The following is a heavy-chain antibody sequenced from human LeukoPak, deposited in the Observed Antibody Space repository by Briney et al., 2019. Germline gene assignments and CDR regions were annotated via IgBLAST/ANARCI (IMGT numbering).Heavy chain of an antibody. CDR3: ARGSSRRYYYHYMDV. Sequence: SETLSLTCTVSGYTLSSGYYWGWIRQSSGKGLEWIGTISQSGSIYYNPSLKNRVTISVDTSKNQFSLRLSSVTAADTAVYYCARGSSRRYYYHYMDVWGKGTTVTVSS. CDR1: GYTLSSGYY. V-gene: IGHV4-38-2*02. CDR2: ISQSGSI. J-gene: IGHJ6*03. D-gene: IGHD6-6*01.